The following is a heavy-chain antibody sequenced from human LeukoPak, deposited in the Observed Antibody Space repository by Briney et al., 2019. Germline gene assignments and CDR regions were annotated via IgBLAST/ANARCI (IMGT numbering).Heavy chain of an antibody. J-gene: IGHJ4*02. D-gene: IGHD3-16*01. CDR3: AKGIYGGLENTFDY. CDR1: GFTFSSYA. V-gene: IGHV3-23*01. Sequence: PGGSLRLSCAASGFTFSSYAMNWVRQAPGKGLEWVSGISGSAAGTYYTDSVKGRFTISRDNSKKTLYLHLSSLRAEDTAVYYCAKGIYGGLENTFDYWGQGTLVTVSS. CDR2: ISGSAAGT.